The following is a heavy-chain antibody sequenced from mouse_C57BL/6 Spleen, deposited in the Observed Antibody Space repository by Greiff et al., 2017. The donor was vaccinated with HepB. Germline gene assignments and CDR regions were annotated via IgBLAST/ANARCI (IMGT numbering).Heavy chain of an antibody. D-gene: IGHD2-12*01. V-gene: IGHV3-6*01. J-gene: IGHJ1*03. CDR2: ISYDGSN. CDR3: ARGYSPWYFDV. CDR1: GYSITSGYY. Sequence: EVKLMESGPGLVKPSQSLSLTCSVTGYSITSGYYWNWIRQFPGNKLEWMGYISYDGSNNYNPSLKNRISITRDTSKNQFFLKLNSVTTEDTATYYCARGYSPWYFDVWGTGTTVTVSS.